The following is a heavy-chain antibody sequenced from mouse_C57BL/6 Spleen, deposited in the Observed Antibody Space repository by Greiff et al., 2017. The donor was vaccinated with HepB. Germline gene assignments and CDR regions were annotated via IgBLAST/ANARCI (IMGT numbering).Heavy chain of an antibody. CDR3: ARHEGNYGDYYAMDY. CDR1: GFTFSSYG. D-gene: IGHD2-1*01. CDR2: ISSGGSYT. Sequence: EVQVVESGGDLVKPGGSLKLSCAASGFTFSSYGMSWVRQTPDKRLEWVATISSGGSYTYYPDSVKGRFTISRDNAKNTLYLQMSSLKSEDTAMYYCARHEGNYGDYYAMDYWGQGTSVTVSS. V-gene: IGHV5-6*01. J-gene: IGHJ4*01.